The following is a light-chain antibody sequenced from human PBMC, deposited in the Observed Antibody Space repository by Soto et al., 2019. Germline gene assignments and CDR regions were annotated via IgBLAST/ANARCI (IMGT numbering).Light chain of an antibody. CDR3: QQAISFPMT. CDR1: QGISTY. CDR2: AAS. J-gene: IGKJ5*01. Sequence: IQMTQYTSSVSASIGDRVSVTCRASQGISTYLGWYQQKPGKAPKLLIYAASSLQTGVPSRFSGSGSGTDFTLTISSLQPEDFGTYYCQQAISFPMTFGQGTRLEI. V-gene: IGKV1-12*01.